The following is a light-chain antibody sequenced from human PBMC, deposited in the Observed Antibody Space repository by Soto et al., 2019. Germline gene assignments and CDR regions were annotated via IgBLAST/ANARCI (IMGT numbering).Light chain of an antibody. CDR2: KAS. V-gene: IGKV1-5*03. Sequence: DIQMTQSPSTLSASVGDRVTFTCRASQSISSWLAWYQQKPGKAPKLLIYKASTLESGVPSRFSGSGSGTEFTLTISSLQPDDFATYYCQQYNSYCTFGQGT. CDR1: QSISSW. J-gene: IGKJ2*02. CDR3: QQYNSYCT.